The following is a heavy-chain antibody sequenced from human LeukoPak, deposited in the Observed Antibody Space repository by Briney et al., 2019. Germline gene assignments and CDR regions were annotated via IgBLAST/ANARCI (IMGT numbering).Heavy chain of an antibody. D-gene: IGHD3-22*01. CDR1: GGTFSSYA. CDR3: ATTYYYDSSGYYYYF. CDR2: IIPIFGTA. V-gene: IGHV1-69*01. Sequence: ASVKVSCKASGGTFSSYAISWVRQAPGQGLEWMGGIIPIFGTANYAQKFQGRVAITADESTSTAYMELSSLRSEDTAVYYCATTYYYDSSGYYYYFWGQGTLVTVSS. J-gene: IGHJ4*02.